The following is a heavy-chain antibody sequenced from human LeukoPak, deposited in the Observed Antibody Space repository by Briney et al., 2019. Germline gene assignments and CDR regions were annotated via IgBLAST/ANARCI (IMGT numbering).Heavy chain of an antibody. J-gene: IGHJ4*02. CDR1: GGSITDSIYS. D-gene: IGHD3-10*01. V-gene: IGHV4-39*01. CDR2: ISYSGTT. Sequence: PSETLSLTCSVTGGSITDSIYSWGWVRQPPGKGLEWIGSISYSGTTYYNPSLKSRVIIFADTSKNQFSLRLASVTAADTAVYYCANRGIYGYFNFWGQGTLVTVSS. CDR3: ANRGIYGYFNF.